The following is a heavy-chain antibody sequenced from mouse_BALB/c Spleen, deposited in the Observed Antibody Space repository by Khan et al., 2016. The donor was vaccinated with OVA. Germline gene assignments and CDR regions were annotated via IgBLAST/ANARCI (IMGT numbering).Heavy chain of an antibody. J-gene: IGHJ3*01. D-gene: IGHD2-4*01. CDR3: ARNYDYDGGLAY. V-gene: IGHV2-2*02. Sequence: QMQLEESGPGLVQPSQSLSITCTVSGFSLTNYGVHWVRQSPEKGLEWLGVIWSVGSTNYNAAFIYRLHISKDNSKSQAFFQMNSLQNNDTAIYYCARNYDYDGGLAYWGQGTLVSVSA. CDR2: IWSVGST. CDR1: GFSLTNYG.